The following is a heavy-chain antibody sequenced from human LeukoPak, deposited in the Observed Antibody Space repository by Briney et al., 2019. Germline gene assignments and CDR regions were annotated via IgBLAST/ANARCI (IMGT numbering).Heavy chain of an antibody. CDR3: ARSSSVLWWYLDY. V-gene: IGHV3-48*03. Sequence: QPGGSLRLSCAASGFTFSSYEMNWVRQAPGKGLEWVSYIRSSGSTIYYADSVKGRFTISRDNAKNSLYLQMNSLRAEDTAVYYCARSSSVLWWYLDYWGQGTLVTVSS. D-gene: IGHD2-21*01. J-gene: IGHJ4*02. CDR1: GFTFSSYE. CDR2: IRSSGSTI.